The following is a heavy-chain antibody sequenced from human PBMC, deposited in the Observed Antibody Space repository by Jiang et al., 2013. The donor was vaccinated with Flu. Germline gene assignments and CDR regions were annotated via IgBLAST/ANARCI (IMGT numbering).Heavy chain of an antibody. D-gene: IGHD1-1*01. CDR1: GGPINGASYF. CDR3: ARHLEEITLWAGWFDP. Sequence: TSQTLSLTCTVSGGPINGASYFWGWVRQPPGKGLEWIASIDHIGITYYNPSLKSRVAISADTPKNQFSLELTSVTAEDTAVYFCARHLEEITLWAGWFDPWGQGTLVTVSS. V-gene: IGHV4-39*01. J-gene: IGHJ5*02. CDR2: IDHIGIT.